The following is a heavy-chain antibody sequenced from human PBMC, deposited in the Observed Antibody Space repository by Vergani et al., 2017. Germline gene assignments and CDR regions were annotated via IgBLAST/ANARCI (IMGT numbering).Heavy chain of an antibody. D-gene: IGHD1-26*01. V-gene: IGHV3-20*04. CDR2: INWNGGST. Sequence: EVQLVGSGGGVVRPGGSLRLSCAASGFTFDDYGMSWVRQAPGKGLEWVSGINWNGGSTGYADSVKGRFTISRDNAKNSLYLQMNSLRAEDTALYYCARSSGSYWGYDAFDIWGQGTMVTVSS. J-gene: IGHJ3*02. CDR3: ARSSGSYWGYDAFDI. CDR1: GFTFDDYG.